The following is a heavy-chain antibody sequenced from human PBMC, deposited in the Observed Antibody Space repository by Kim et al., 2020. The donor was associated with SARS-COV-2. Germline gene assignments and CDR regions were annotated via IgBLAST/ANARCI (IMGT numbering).Heavy chain of an antibody. CDR3: ARDGIVGATGIDY. CDR2: IWYDGSNK. CDR1: GFTFSSYG. V-gene: IGHV3-33*01. J-gene: IGHJ4*02. Sequence: GGSLRLSCAASGFTFSSYGMHWVRQAPGKGLEWVAVIWYDGSNKYYADSVKGRFTISRDNSKNTLYLQMNSLRAEDTAVYYCARDGIVGATGIDYWGQGTRVTVSS. D-gene: IGHD1-26*01.